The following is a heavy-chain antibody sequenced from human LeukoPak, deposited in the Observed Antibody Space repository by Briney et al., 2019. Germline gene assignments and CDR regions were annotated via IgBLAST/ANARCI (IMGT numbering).Heavy chain of an antibody. CDR2: IKQDGSEK. CDR3: ARRFFDH. J-gene: IGHJ4*02. CDR1: GFTFSSYG. Sequence: PGGSLRLSCAASGFTFSSYGMHWVRQAPGKGLEWVANIKQDGSEKYYVDSVKGRFTISRDNAKNSLYLQMNSLRAEDTAVYYCARRFFDHWGQGTLVTVSS. V-gene: IGHV3-7*01.